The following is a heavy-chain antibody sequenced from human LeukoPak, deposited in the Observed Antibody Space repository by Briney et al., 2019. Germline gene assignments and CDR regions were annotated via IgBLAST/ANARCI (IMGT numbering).Heavy chain of an antibody. CDR2: ITTSTTVPHI. CDR1: GFTFSTYS. Sequence: GGSLRLSCAASGFTFSTYSMNWVRQAPGRGLEWVSSITTSTTVPHIFYADSVTGRFTVSRDNADNSLFLQMNSLRAEDTAVYYCARALGDLPDYYYGMDVWGQGTTVTVSS. V-gene: IGHV3-21*01. D-gene: IGHD3-16*01. CDR3: ARALGDLPDYYYGMDV. J-gene: IGHJ6*02.